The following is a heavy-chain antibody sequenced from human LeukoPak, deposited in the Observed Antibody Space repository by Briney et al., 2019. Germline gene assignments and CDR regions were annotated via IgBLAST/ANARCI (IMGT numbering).Heavy chain of an antibody. J-gene: IGHJ4*02. CDR1: GGSISSYY. D-gene: IGHD3-22*01. CDR2: IYYSGST. Sequence: SETLSLTCTVSGGSISSYYWSWIRRPPGKGLEWIGYIYYSGSTNYNPSLKSRVTISVDTSKNQFSLKLSSVTAADTAVYYCARLTYYYDSSGYFEYYFDYWGQGTLVTVSS. CDR3: ARLTYYYDSSGYFEYYFDY. V-gene: IGHV4-59*08.